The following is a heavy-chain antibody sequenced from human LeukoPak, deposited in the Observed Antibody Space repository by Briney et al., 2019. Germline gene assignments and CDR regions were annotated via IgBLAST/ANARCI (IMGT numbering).Heavy chain of an antibody. CDR2: ISGDGTIT. V-gene: IGHV3-74*03. CDR1: GFPFSSYW. Sequence: GGSLRLSCEPSGFPFSSYWMLWVRQAPGKGLVWVPRISGDGTITTYADFGKGRFTISRDNTKNILYLQMNSLKVEDTAIYYCSRSQFDYWGQGVLVTVSS. CDR3: SRSQFDY. J-gene: IGHJ4*02.